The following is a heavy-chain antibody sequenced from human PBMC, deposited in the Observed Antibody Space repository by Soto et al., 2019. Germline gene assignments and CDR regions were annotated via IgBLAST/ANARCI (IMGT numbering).Heavy chain of an antibody. J-gene: IGHJ4*02. Sequence: QVQLQESGPGLVKPSETLSLTCSVSGGSISTYSWTWIRQSAGKGLEWIGRIYSSGSTNYNPSLTSRVTMSMDTSKSQFSLKVNSVTAADTAMYYCARALAEGSGYTDYWGQGTLVTVSS. CDR3: ARALAEGSGYTDY. CDR2: IYSSGST. CDR1: GGSISTYS. D-gene: IGHD5-12*01. V-gene: IGHV4-4*07.